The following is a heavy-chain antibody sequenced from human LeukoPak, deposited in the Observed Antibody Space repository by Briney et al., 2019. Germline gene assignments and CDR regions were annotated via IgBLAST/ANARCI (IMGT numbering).Heavy chain of an antibody. CDR1: GGSISDSY. Sequence: SETLSLTCTVSGGSISDSYLSWIRQPAGKGLEWIGRMYVTGTTNYNPSLRSRVTMSMDTSKNQFSLRLSSVTAADTAVYYCAREYYYDSSGYSEGMDVWGQGTTVIVSS. J-gene: IGHJ6*02. V-gene: IGHV4-4*07. CDR3: AREYYYDSSGYSEGMDV. CDR2: MYVTGTT. D-gene: IGHD3-22*01.